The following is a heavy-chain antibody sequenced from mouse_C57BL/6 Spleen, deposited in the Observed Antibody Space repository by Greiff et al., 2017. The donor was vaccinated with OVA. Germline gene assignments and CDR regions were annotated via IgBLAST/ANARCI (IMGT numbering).Heavy chain of an antibody. CDR3: ARQLLLRFWYFDV. Sequence: EVKLMESGPGLVKPSQSLSLTCSVTGYSITSGYYWNWIRQFPGNKLEWMGYISYDGSNNYNPSLKNRISITRDTSKNQFFLKLNSVTTEDTATYYCARQLLLRFWYFDVWGTGTTVTVSS. V-gene: IGHV3-6*01. J-gene: IGHJ1*03. CDR1: GYSITSGYY. D-gene: IGHD1-1*01. CDR2: ISYDGSN.